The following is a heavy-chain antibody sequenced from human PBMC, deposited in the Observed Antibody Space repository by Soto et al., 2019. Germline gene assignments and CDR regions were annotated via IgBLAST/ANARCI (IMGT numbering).Heavy chain of an antibody. CDR2: IYYSGSS. J-gene: IGHJ4*02. V-gene: IGHV4-59*08. Sequence: QVQLQESGPGLVKPSETLSLTCTVSGGSIGNSYWSWIRQSPGKGLEWIGYIYYSGSSNYNPSLKGRVSKSVDTSKNQFSLKLSSVTAADTAVYYCARHSSSWPIFDYWGQGTLVIVSS. D-gene: IGHD6-13*01. CDR3: ARHSSSWPIFDY. CDR1: GGSIGNSY.